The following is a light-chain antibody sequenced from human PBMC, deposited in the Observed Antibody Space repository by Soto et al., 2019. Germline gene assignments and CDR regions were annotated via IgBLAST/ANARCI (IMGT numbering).Light chain of an antibody. V-gene: IGKV3-20*01. CDR2: GAS. Sequence: EIVLTQSPGTLSLSPGERASLSCRASQSVNSNYLAWYQQKPGQAPRLLIYGASSRATAIPDRFSGSGSGTDFTLTISRLEPEAFAVYYCQQYSTSGLSFGGGTKVEIK. CDR1: QSVNSNY. CDR3: QQYSTSGLS. J-gene: IGKJ4*01.